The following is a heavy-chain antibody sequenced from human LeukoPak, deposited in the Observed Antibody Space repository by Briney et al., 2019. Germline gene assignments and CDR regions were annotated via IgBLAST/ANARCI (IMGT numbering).Heavy chain of an antibody. CDR1: GFTFSSYS. CDR3: ARVKEAAAFDY. CDR2: ISSDSSHM. V-gene: IGHV3-21*01. D-gene: IGHD6-25*01. J-gene: IGHJ4*02. Sequence: GGSLRLSCAASGFTFSSYSMNWVRQAPGKGLEWVSSISSDSSHMYYADSVKGRFTISRDNAKISLYLQMNSLRAEETAVYYCARVKEAAAFDYWGQGALVTVSS.